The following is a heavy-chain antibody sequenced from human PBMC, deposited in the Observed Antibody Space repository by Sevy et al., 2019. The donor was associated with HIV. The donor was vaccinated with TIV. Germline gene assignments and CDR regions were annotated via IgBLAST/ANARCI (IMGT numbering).Heavy chain of an antibody. V-gene: IGHV4-39*01. D-gene: IGHD6-19*01. J-gene: IGHJ4*02. CDR1: GASISSSGYY. Sequence: SETLSLTCTVSGASISSSGYYWGWIRQPPGKGLEWIASINYSGYMFYNPSLKSRVTISVDTSKNQFSLDLNSVTAADTAIYYCAGPILTYNNGWSYYDYWGQGTVVTVSS. CDR3: AGPILTYNNGWSYYDY. CDR2: INYSGYM.